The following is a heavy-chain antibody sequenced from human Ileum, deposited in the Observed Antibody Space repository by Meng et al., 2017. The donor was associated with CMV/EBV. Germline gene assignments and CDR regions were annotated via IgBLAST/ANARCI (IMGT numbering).Heavy chain of an antibody. CDR2: IRNDASNE. V-gene: IGHV3-30*02. J-gene: IGHJ4*02. D-gene: IGHD5-18*01. CDR1: GFTFRHYG. Sequence: GESLKISCAASGFTFRHYGMFWVRQAPGKGLEWVAFIRNDASNEYYSDSVKGRFIISRDNSKNTLSLQMNSLRAEDTAVYYCATDGGYGYCPEDWGQGTLVTASS. CDR3: ATDGGYGYCPED.